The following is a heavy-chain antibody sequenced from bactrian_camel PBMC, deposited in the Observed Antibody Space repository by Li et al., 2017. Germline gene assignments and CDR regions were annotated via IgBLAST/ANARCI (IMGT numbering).Heavy chain of an antibody. V-gene: IGHV3-2*01. J-gene: IGHJ4*01. Sequence: HVQLVESGGGLVQPGGSLRLSCAASGFTFSSFYINWVRQAPGKGLEWVSNIRSDGSNTYYADSVEGRFTISRDNAKNTLYLQVNSLKTEDTGVYYCATDGRVWGGSWREYNYWGQGTQVTVS. CDR3: ATDGRVWGGSWREYNY. D-gene: IGHD5*01. CDR2: IRSDGSNT. CDR1: GFTFSSFY.